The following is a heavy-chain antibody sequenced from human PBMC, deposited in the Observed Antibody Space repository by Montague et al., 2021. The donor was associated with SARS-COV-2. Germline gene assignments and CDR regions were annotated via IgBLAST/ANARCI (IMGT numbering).Heavy chain of an antibody. J-gene: IGHJ4*02. D-gene: IGHD2-8*01. CDR1: GVSISSPDYY. CDR3: VRQLSSYCATNKCYPYYFDG. Sequence: LRLSCAASGVSISSPDYYWGWIRQSPGKGLEWIGSISYTGRTYYHPSLRSRVSFSMDASKNHFSLSLSSVTVADTAVYFCVRQLSSYCATNKCYPYYFDGWGQGALVTVSS. CDR2: ISYTGRT. V-gene: IGHV4-39*01.